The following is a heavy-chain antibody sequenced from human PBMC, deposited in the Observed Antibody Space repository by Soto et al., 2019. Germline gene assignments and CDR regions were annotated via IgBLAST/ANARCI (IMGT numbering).Heavy chain of an antibody. Sequence: EVQLLESGGGLVQPGGSLRLSCAVSGFSFSTYAMSWVHQAPGKGLEWVSGISAGGGNTYYSDSVRGRFTISRDNSKDTLYLQITSLRAEDTALYGCAKHAEYQLVSWFDPWGQGTLVTVSS. V-gene: IGHV3-23*01. CDR3: AKHAEYQLVSWFDP. CDR1: GFSFSTYA. D-gene: IGHD2-2*01. CDR2: ISAGGGNT. J-gene: IGHJ5*02.